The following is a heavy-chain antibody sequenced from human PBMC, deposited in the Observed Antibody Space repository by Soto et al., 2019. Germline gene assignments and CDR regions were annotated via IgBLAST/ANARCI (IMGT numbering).Heavy chain of an antibody. CDR1: GYTFTSYA. Sequence: QVQLVQSGAEVKKPGASVKVSCKASGYTFTSYAMHWVRQAPGQRLEWMGWINAGNGNTKYSQKFRGRVTITRDTSSSTAYMELSSLRSEDTAVYYCARDRYNWNANWFDPCGQGTLVTVSS. D-gene: IGHD1-20*01. J-gene: IGHJ5*02. CDR2: INAGNGNT. CDR3: ARDRYNWNANWFDP. V-gene: IGHV1-3*01.